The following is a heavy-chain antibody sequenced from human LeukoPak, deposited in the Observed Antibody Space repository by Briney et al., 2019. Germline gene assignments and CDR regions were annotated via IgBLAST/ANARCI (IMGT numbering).Heavy chain of an antibody. Sequence: GESLKISCKGSGYSFTSYWISWVRQMPGKGLEWMGRIDPSDSDTNYSPSFQGHVTISADKSISTAYLQWSSLKASDTAMYYCARHGGGVRGVIITESYYYYYGMDVWGQGTTVTVSS. J-gene: IGHJ6*02. D-gene: IGHD3-10*01. CDR2: IDPSDSDT. CDR3: ARHGGGVRGVIITESYYYYYGMDV. V-gene: IGHV5-10-1*01. CDR1: GYSFTSYW.